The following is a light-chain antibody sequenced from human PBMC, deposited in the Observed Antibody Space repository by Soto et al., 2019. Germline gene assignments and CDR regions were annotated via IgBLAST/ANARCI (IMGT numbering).Light chain of an antibody. CDR1: STDVGTYDY. V-gene: IGLV2-8*01. CDR3: SSYAGSDTHVV. J-gene: IGLJ2*01. CDR2: EVS. Sequence: QSALTQPPSASGSPGQSVAISCTGTSTDVGTYDYVSWYQQHPGKAPKLMIYEVSKRPSGVPDRFSGSKSGNTASLTVSGLQADDEADYYCSSYAGSDTHVVFGGGTQLTVL.